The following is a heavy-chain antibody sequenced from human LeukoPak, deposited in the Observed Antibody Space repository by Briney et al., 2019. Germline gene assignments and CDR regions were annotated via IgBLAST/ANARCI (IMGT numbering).Heavy chain of an antibody. V-gene: IGHV3-NL1*01. Sequence: GGSLRLSCSASGFAFSIYSMNWVRQAPGKGLEWVSVVGADGVTIYYADSVEGRFTISRDNSKNTLYLQMNSLRAEDTAVYYCAKSGGGPSSPYYYYGMDVWGQGTTVTVSS. CDR2: VGADGVTI. J-gene: IGHJ6*02. CDR3: AKSGGGPSSPYYYYGMDV. D-gene: IGHD4-23*01. CDR1: GFAFSIYS.